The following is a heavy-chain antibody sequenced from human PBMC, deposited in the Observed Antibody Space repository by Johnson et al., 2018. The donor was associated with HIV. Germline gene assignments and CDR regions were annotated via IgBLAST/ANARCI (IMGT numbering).Heavy chain of an antibody. J-gene: IGHJ3*01. CDR3: ARGSRYTYDNDDAYLLHAFDF. V-gene: IGHV3-15*01. CDR1: GFIFSNAW. Sequence: VQLVESGGGLVKPGGSLRLSCAASGFIFSNAWMSWVRQAPGKGLEWVGRIKSKTDGGTTDYAAPVKGRFTISRDDSKNTLYLQMNSLRVEDTAVYYCARGSRYTYDNDDAYLLHAFDFWGQGTMVTVSS. CDR2: IKSKTDGGTT. D-gene: IGHD3-22*01.